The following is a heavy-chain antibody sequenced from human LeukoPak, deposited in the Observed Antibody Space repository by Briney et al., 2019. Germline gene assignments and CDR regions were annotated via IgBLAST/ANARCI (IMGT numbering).Heavy chain of an antibody. Sequence: PGGSLRLSCAASGFTFSSYEMNWVRQAPGKGLECGSYISSSGSTIYYADSVKGRFTISRDNAKNSLYLQMNSLRAEDTAVYYCAREEYSSGWYGYFDYWGQGTLVTVSS. J-gene: IGHJ4*02. CDR3: AREEYSSGWYGYFDY. D-gene: IGHD6-19*01. CDR1: GFTFSSYE. V-gene: IGHV3-48*03. CDR2: ISSSGSTI.